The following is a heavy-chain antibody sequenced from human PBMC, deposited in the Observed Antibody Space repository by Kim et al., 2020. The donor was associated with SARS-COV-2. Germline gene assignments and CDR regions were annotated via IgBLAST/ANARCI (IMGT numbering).Heavy chain of an antibody. CDR1: GFTFSSYS. CDR2: ISSSSSYI. CDR3: ARGGQGAAALLGAFDI. D-gene: IGHD6-13*01. V-gene: IGHV3-21*01. Sequence: GGSLRLSCAASGFTFSSYSMNWVRQAPGKGLEWVSSISSSSSYIYYADSVKGRFTISRDNAKNSLYLQMNSLRAEDTAVYYCARGGQGAAALLGAFDIWGQGTMVTVSS. J-gene: IGHJ3*02.